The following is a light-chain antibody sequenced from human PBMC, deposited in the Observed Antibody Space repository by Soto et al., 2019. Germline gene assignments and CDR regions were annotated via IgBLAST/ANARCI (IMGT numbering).Light chain of an antibody. CDR2: DAS. CDR3: QHYNSYPLT. CDR1: QSISSW. J-gene: IGKJ4*01. Sequence: DIQMTQSPSTLSASVGDRVTITCRASQSISSWLAWYQQKPGKAPKLLIYDASTLESGVPSRFSGSGSGTEFTLAISSLQPDDFATYFCQHYNSYPLTFGGGTKVDIK. V-gene: IGKV1-5*01.